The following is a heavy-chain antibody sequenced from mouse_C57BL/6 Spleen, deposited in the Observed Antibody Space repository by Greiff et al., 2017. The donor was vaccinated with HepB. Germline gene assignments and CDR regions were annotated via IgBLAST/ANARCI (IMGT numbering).Heavy chain of an antibody. CDR2: ISSGSSTI. D-gene: IGHD2-1*01. CDR1: GFTFSDYG. Sequence: EVKLVESGGGLVKPGGSLKLSCAASGFTFSDYGMHWVRQAPEKGLEWVAYISSGSSTIYYADTVKGRFTISRDNAKNSLFLQMTSLRSEDTAMYYCARGGNYGSAMDYWGQGTSVTVSS. CDR3: ARGGNYGSAMDY. J-gene: IGHJ4*01. V-gene: IGHV5-17*01.